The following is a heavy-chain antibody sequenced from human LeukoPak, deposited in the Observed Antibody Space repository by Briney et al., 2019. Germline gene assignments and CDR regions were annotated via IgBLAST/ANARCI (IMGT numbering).Heavy chain of an antibody. D-gene: IGHD3-3*01. CDR1: GGSISSSNW. Sequence: PSGTLSLTCAVSGGSISSSNWWSWVRQPPGKGLEWIGEIYHSGSTNYNPSLKSRVTISVDTSKNQFSLKLSSVTAADTAVYYCASGSYDFWSGFGRNWFDPWGQGTLVTVSS. CDR2: IYHSGST. V-gene: IGHV4-4*02. CDR3: ASGSYDFWSGFGRNWFDP. J-gene: IGHJ5*02.